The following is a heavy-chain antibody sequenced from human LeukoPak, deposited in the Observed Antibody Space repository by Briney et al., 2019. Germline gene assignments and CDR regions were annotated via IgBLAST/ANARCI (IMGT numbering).Heavy chain of an antibody. CDR2: INPDSGGT. CDR3: ARYHPDDDSDA. D-gene: IGHD3-22*01. V-gene: IGHV1-2*02. CDR1: GYTFIGYY. Sequence: ASVKVSCKASGYTFIGYYIHWVRQAPGQGLEWMGWINPDSGGTIYARKFQGTVTMTRDTSISTAYMELSRLKSDDTAVYYCARYHPDDDSDAWGQGTLVTVSS. J-gene: IGHJ4*02.